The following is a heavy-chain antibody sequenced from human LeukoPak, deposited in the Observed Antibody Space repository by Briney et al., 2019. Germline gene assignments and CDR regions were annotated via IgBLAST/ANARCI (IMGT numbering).Heavy chain of an antibody. V-gene: IGHV1-69*05. D-gene: IGHD4-17*01. CDR3: ARSDYGDYRFGY. CDR2: IIPIFGTA. CDR1: GGTFSSYA. Sequence: EASVKVSCKASGGTFSSYAINWVRQAPGQGLEWMGRIIPIFGTANYAQKFQGRVTITTDESTSTAYMELSSLRSEDTAVYYCARSDYGDYRFGYWGQGTLVTVSS. J-gene: IGHJ4*02.